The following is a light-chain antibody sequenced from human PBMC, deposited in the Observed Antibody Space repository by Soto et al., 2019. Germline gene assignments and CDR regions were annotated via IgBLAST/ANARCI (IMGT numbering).Light chain of an antibody. CDR3: CSYAGNYTYV. CDR1: SSDVGRYTY. J-gene: IGLJ1*01. CDR2: DVT. V-gene: IGLV2-11*01. Sequence: QSVLTQPRSVSGSPGQSVTISCTGTSSDVGRYTYVSWYQQHPGKAPQLIIRDVTERPSGVPDRFSGSKSDNTASLTISGLQTEDEADYFCCSYAGNYTYVFGTGTKVTVL.